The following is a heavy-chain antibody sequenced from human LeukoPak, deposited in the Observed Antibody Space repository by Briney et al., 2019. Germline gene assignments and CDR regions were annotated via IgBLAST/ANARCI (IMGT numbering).Heavy chain of an antibody. D-gene: IGHD3-16*01. CDR3: ARGGSRGGAVDY. Sequence: ASVKVSCKASGYTFTSYDINWVRQAPGQGLEWMGWMNPNSGNTDYAQQFQGRVTMTRNTSRSTAYMELSSLRSEDTAVYYCARGGSRGGAVDYWGQGTLVTVSS. J-gene: IGHJ4*02. CDR1: GYTFTSYD. V-gene: IGHV1-8*01. CDR2: MNPNSGNT.